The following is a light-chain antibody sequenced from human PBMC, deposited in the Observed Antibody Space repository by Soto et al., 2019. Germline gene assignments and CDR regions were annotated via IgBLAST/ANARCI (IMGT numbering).Light chain of an antibody. V-gene: IGKV1-5*03. CDR3: QQYNAYPWT. Sequence: DIHMTQSPSTLSASVGDRVTITCLASQSISSWLAWYQQKPGKAPKLLIYKASTLESGVPSNFSGTGSGTEFSLTISSLKTEDFATYDCQQYNAYPWTFGQGTKVDI. CDR2: KAS. CDR1: QSISSW. J-gene: IGKJ1*01.